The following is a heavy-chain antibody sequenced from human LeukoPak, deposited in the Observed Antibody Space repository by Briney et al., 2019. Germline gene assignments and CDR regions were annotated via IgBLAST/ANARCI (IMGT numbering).Heavy chain of an antibody. CDR2: ISYDGSNK. Sequence: PGRSLRLSCAASGFRFSSSGMHWVRQAPGKGLEWVAVISYDGSNKYYADSVKGRFTISRDNSKNTLYLQMNSLRAEDTAVYYCAKDQRDAFDIWGQGTMVTVSS. CDR1: GFRFSSSG. CDR3: AKDQRDAFDI. V-gene: IGHV3-30*18. J-gene: IGHJ3*02.